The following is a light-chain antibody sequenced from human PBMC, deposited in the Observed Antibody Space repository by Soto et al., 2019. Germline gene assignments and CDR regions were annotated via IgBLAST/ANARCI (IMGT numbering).Light chain of an antibody. CDR3: GTWDDSLHGPV. V-gene: IGLV1-44*01. CDR2: RNH. Sequence: QSVLTQLPSTSGTPGQRVTLSCSGSTSNIGSNTVSWYQQLPGTAPKLLMYRNHLRPSGVPDRFSGSKSGTSASLVISGPRSEDEADYVCGTWDDSLHGPVFGGGTKLTVL. J-gene: IGLJ7*01. CDR1: TSNIGSNT.